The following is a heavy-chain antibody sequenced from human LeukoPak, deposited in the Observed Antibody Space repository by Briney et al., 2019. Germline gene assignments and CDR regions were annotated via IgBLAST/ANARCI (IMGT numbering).Heavy chain of an antibody. CDR3: MRGHGSL. Sequence: GGSLRLSCAASGFSFSSYWMSWVRQAPGKGLESVANIRQSGSEKFYVDSVKGRFTISRDNAKNSLYLQMNSLGAEDTAIYYCMRGHGSLWGQGTLVTVSS. V-gene: IGHV3-7*01. CDR1: GFSFSSYW. J-gene: IGHJ4*02. CDR2: IRQSGSEK. D-gene: IGHD2-15*01.